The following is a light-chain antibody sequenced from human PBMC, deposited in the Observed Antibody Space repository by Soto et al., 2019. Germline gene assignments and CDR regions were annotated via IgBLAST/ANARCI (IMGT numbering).Light chain of an antibody. Sequence: DIQMTQSPSTLSAFVGDRVTITCRASQSISYWLAWYQQKPGKAPKLLIYNDSGLESGVPSRFSGSGSETEFTLTISSLQPDDFGTYYCQQYNSYSQTFGQGNKVEI. CDR2: NDS. CDR3: QQYNSYSQT. CDR1: QSISYW. V-gene: IGKV1-5*01. J-gene: IGKJ1*01.